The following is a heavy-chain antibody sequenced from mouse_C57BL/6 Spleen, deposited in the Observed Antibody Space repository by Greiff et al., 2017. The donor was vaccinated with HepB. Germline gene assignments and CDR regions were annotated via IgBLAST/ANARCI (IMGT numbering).Heavy chain of an antibody. D-gene: IGHD1-1*01. J-gene: IGHJ2*01. Sequence: EVQVVESGGGLVQPGGSLSLSCAASGFTFTDYYMSWVRQPPGKALEWLGFIRNKANGYTTEYSASVKGRFTISRDNSQSILYLQMNALRAEDSATYYCARSLFYYYGSSYYFDYWGQGTTLTVSS. CDR1: GFTFTDYY. CDR3: ARSLFYYYGSSYYFDY. V-gene: IGHV7-3*01. CDR2: IRNKANGYTT.